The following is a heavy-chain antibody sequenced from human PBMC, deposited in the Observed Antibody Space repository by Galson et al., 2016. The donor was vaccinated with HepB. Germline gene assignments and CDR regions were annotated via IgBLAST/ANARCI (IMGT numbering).Heavy chain of an antibody. V-gene: IGHV3-7*03. CDR2: INQDGSPK. D-gene: IGHD2-2*01. J-gene: IGHJ4*02. CDR3: AKGRRSGCSSTSCYPCDY. CDR1: GFTFSDYW. Sequence: SLRLSCAASGFTFSDYWMSWVRQAPGKGLEWVANINQDGSPKSYADSVKERFTVSRDNAKNTLYLQMNTLIAEDTAVYYCAKGRRSGCSSTSCYPCDYWGQGTLVTVSS.